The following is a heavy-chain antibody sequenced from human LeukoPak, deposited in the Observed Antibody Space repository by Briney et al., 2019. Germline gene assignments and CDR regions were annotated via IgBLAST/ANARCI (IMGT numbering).Heavy chain of an antibody. CDR1: GFMFSSNW. D-gene: IGHD6-13*01. CDR2: IKEDGTET. J-gene: IGHJ6*01. CDR3: ARGDGSFYYGMDV. Sequence: PGGSLRLSCAASGFMFSSNWMSWVRLAPGKGLEWVANIKEDGTETYYVDSVKGRFTISRDNAKNSLYLQMDSLRAEDTAVYYCARGDGSFYYGMDVWGQGTTVTVSS. V-gene: IGHV3-7*03.